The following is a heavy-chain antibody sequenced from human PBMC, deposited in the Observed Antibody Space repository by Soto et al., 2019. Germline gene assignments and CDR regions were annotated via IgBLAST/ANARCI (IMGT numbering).Heavy chain of an antibody. Sequence: SETLSLTCTVSGGSISSGGYYWSWIRQHPGKGLEWIGYIYYSGSTYYNPSLKSRVTISVDTSKNQFSLKLSPVTAADTAVYYCARDGLDCSSTSCYYYGMDVWGQGTTVTVSS. J-gene: IGHJ6*02. CDR1: GGSISSGGYY. D-gene: IGHD2-2*01. V-gene: IGHV4-31*03. CDR2: IYYSGST. CDR3: ARDGLDCSSTSCYYYGMDV.